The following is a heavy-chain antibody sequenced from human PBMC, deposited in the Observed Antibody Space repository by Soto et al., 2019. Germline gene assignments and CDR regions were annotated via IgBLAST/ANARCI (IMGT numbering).Heavy chain of an antibody. CDR2: ISDYNGNT. Sequence: QVQLVQSGAEEKKPGASVKVSCKASGYTFTSYGISWVRQAPGQGLEWMGWISDYNGNTNYAQQLQCRVTMTTETSPRTAYMELGSLRSDDTAGYYCANDGGVQAGFDPWGQGTLVTVSS. V-gene: IGHV1-18*01. D-gene: IGHD2-8*02. CDR1: GYTFTSYG. J-gene: IGHJ5*02. CDR3: ANDGGVQAGFDP.